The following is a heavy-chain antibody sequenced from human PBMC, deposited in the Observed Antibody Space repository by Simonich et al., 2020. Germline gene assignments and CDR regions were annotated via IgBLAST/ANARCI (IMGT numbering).Heavy chain of an antibody. V-gene: IGHV1-2*06. D-gene: IGHD3-10*01. CDR1: GYTFTGYY. CDR2: INPNSGGT. Sequence: GAEVKTPGASVKVSCKASGYTFTGYYMHWVGQAPGQGLEWMGRINPNSGGTNYAQKYQGRVTMTRDTSICTAYMELSRLRSDDTAVYYCARVPGIYYYYGMDVWGQGTTVTVSS. J-gene: IGHJ6*02. CDR3: ARVPGIYYYYGMDV.